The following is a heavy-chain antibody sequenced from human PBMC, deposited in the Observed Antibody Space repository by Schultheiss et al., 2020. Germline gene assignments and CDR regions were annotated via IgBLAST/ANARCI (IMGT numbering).Heavy chain of an antibody. Sequence: GGSLRLSCDASGFIFHDYYMSWIRQTPGKGLEWVSYISSTSSTTYYADSMKGRFTISRDNSKNTLYLQMNSLRAEDTAVYYCARDQHFSHNDYWGQGTLVTVSS. J-gene: IGHJ4*02. D-gene: IGHD3-3*02. CDR1: GFIFHDYY. V-gene: IGHV3-11*04. CDR3: ARDQHFSHNDY. CDR2: ISSTSSTT.